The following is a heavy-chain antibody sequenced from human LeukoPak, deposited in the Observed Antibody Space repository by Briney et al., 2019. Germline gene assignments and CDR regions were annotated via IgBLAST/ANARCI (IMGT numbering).Heavy chain of an antibody. Sequence: PGGSLRLSCTASGFTFGDYAMSWVRQAPGKGLEWVGFIRSKAYGGTTEYAASVKGRFTISRDDSKSIAYLQMNSLETEDTAVYYCTRVGIAVAATGYYYMDVWGKGTTVTVSS. J-gene: IGHJ6*03. CDR3: TRVGIAVAATGYYYMDV. CDR1: GFTFGDYA. D-gene: IGHD6-19*01. V-gene: IGHV3-49*04. CDR2: IRSKAYGGTT.